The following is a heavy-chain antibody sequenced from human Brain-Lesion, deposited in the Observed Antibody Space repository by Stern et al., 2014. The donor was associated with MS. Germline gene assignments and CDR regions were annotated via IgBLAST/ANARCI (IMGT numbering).Heavy chain of an antibody. Sequence: EVQLVESGGGLVQPGGSLRLSCAASGFTFSNYWMHWVRQAPGTGLVWGSRVNNGGRMTSYADSVKGRFAMSRDNAKNTLYLQMNSLRVEDTAIYYCARGERWFDSWGQGTLVTVSS. CDR1: GFTFSNYW. CDR3: ARGERWFDS. D-gene: IGHD3-10*01. CDR2: VNNGGRMT. V-gene: IGHV3-74*02. J-gene: IGHJ5*01.